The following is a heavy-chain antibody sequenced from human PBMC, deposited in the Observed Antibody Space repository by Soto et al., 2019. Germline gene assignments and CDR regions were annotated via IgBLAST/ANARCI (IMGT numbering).Heavy chain of an antibody. CDR1: GVTFSSYG. CDR3: AKDPWPYGDYGGWFDP. V-gene: IGHV3-30*18. J-gene: IGHJ5*02. CDR2: ISYDGSNK. Sequence: PGGALRLSCAASGVTFSSYGMDWVRQAPGNGLEWVAVISYDGSNKYYADSVKGRFTISRDNSKNTLYLQMNSLRAEDTAVYYCAKDPWPYGDYGGWFDPWGQGTLVTVSS. D-gene: IGHD4-17*01.